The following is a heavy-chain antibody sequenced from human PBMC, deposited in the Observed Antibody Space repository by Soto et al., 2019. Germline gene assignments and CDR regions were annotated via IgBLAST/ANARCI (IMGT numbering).Heavy chain of an antibody. V-gene: IGHV3-9*01. CDR3: AKASLSLLLSPIDM. D-gene: IGHD2-8*01. Sequence: EGQLVESGGGLGQPGKSLRLSCAVSGLTFHDFAMHWVRKAPGKGLEWVSGINWNGGIIGYADSVKGRFTISRDNANNYLYLQMTSLRADDTALYYCAKASLSLLLSPIDMWGQGTMVTVSS. CDR2: INWNGGII. J-gene: IGHJ3*02. CDR1: GLTFHDFA.